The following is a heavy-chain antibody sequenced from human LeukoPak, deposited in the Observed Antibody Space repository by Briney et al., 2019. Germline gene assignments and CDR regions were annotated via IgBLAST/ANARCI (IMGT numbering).Heavy chain of an antibody. D-gene: IGHD5/OR15-5a*01. CDR2: ISYEAKNT. CDR1: GFTFSSYG. V-gene: IGHV3-30*19. Sequence: GGSLRLSCAASGFTFSSYGMHWVRQAPGKGLQWVAVISYEAKNTYYADSVKGRFTISRDNSKNMLYLQMNSLRVEDTAVYYCAKEGSMYTSTWYDYWGQGTLVTVSS. CDR3: AKEGSMYTSTWYDY. J-gene: IGHJ4*02.